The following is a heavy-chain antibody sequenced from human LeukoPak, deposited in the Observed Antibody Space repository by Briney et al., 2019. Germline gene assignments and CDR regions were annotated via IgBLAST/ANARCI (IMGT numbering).Heavy chain of an antibody. D-gene: IGHD2-2*01. J-gene: IGHJ6*01. V-gene: IGHV3-9*01. CDR1: GFTFDDYA. Sequence: GGSLRLSCAASGFTFDDYAMHWVRQAPGKGLEWVSGISWNSGSIGYADSVKGRFTISRDNAKNSLYLQMNSLRGEDTAVYYCARANWYCSSTSCYASYYYYGMDVWGQGTTVTVSS. CDR2: ISWNSGSI. CDR3: ARANWYCSSTSCYASYYYYGMDV.